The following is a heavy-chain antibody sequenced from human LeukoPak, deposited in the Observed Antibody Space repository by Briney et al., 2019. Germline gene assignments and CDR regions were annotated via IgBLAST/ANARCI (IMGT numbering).Heavy chain of an antibody. CDR3: AKGGWLDD. V-gene: IGHV3-23*01. J-gene: IGHJ4*02. D-gene: IGHD6-19*01. Sequence: GGSLRLSCAASGFNFNKYDMTWARQAPGKGLEWVSTITGRSDKTYYTDSVKGQFVTSRDNSKDTLYLQMNSLRAEDTALYYCAKGGWLDDLGQGALVTVSS. CDR1: GFNFNKYD. CDR2: ITGRSDKT.